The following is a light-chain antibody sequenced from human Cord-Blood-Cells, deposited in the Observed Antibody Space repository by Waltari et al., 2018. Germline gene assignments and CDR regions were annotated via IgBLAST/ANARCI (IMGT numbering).Light chain of an antibody. CDR1: SSHVGGYNY. Sequence: QSALTQPRSVSGSPGQSVTISCTGTSSHVGGYNYVSWYQQHPGKAPNLMIYDVSKRPAGVPDRLSGSKSGNTASLTISGLQAEDEADYYCCSYAGSYTWVFGGGTKLTVL. V-gene: IGLV2-11*01. J-gene: IGLJ3*02. CDR3: CSYAGSYTWV. CDR2: DVS.